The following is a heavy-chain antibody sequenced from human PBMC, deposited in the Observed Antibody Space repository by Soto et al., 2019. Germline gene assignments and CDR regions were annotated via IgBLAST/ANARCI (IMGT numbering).Heavy chain of an antibody. V-gene: IGHV3-23*01. CDR3: ATEQSSLVAFDI. CDR1: GLIFSDYA. CDR2: MSGSGGDT. D-gene: IGHD6-13*01. J-gene: IGHJ3*02. Sequence: GGSLRLSCAASGLIFSDYAMSWVRQAPGKGLECVACMSGSGGDTFYADSVKGRFTISRDNSKNTLSLHMNSLRAEDTAVYYCATEQSSLVAFDIWGQGTMVTVSS.